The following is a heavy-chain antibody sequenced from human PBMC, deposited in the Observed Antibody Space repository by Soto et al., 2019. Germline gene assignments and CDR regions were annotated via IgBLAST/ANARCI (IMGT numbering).Heavy chain of an antibody. CDR2: IKSKTDGGTT. J-gene: IGHJ4*02. CDR3: TTDVEWGYYGSGPFDY. D-gene: IGHD3-10*01. CDR1: GFTFSNAW. Sequence: EVQLVESGGGLVKPGGSLRLSCAASGFTFSNAWMSWVCQAPGKGLEWVGRIKSKTDGGTTDYAAPVKGRFPISRDDSKITLYLQMNSLKTEDTAVYYCTTDVEWGYYGSGPFDYWGQGTLVTVSS. V-gene: IGHV3-15*01.